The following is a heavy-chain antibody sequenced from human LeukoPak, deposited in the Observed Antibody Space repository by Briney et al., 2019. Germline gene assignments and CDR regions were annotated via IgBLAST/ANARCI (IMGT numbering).Heavy chain of an antibody. CDR2: IIPIFGTA. J-gene: IGHJ4*02. CDR3: AKEVESYSRSYGAYFDD. D-gene: IGHD1-26*01. CDR1: GGTFSSYA. V-gene: IGHV1-69*13. Sequence: SVKVSCKASGGTFSSYAISWVRQAPGQGLEWMGGIIPIFGTANYAQKFQGRVTITADESTSTAYMELSSLRTEDTALYYCAKEVESYSRSYGAYFDDWGQGTLATVSS.